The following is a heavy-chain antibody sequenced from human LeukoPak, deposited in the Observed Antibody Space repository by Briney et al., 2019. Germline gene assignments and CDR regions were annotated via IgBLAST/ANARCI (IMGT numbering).Heavy chain of an antibody. CDR2: INWNGRRT. V-gene: IGHV3-20*04. Sequence: GGSLRLSCAASGFTFDDYAMSWVRQVPGKGLEWISGINWNGRRTGYADSVKGRFTFSRDNAKNSLYLQMNSLRAEDTAVYYCARFALKTPPTDWGQGTLVTVSS. J-gene: IGHJ4*02. CDR1: GFTFDDYA. CDR3: ARFALKTPPTD.